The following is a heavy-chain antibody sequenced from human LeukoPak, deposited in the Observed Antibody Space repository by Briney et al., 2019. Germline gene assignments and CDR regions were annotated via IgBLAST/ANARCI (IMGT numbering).Heavy chain of an antibody. CDR2: INQDGSEK. D-gene: IGHD5-18*01. Sequence: GGSLRLSCAASGFTFSTYWMSWVRQAPGKGLEWVANINQDGSEKFYVDSVKGRFTISRDNAKNSLYLQMNSLRAEDTALYYCARSWIQLWPLDYRGQGTLVTVSS. CDR1: GFTFSTYW. V-gene: IGHV3-7*03. CDR3: ARSWIQLWPLDY. J-gene: IGHJ4*02.